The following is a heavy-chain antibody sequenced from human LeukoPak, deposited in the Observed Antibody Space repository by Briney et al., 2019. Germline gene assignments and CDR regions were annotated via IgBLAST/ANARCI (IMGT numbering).Heavy chain of an antibody. CDR2: ISGSGGST. Sequence: GGSLRLSCAGSGFTFSSYAMSWVRQAPGKGLEWVSAISGSGGSTYYADSVKGRFTISRDNSKNTLYLQMNSLRAEDTAVYYCAKYGVPAAMQYGMDVWGQGTTVTVSS. J-gene: IGHJ6*02. D-gene: IGHD2-2*01. CDR1: GFTFSSYA. V-gene: IGHV3-23*01. CDR3: AKYGVPAAMQYGMDV.